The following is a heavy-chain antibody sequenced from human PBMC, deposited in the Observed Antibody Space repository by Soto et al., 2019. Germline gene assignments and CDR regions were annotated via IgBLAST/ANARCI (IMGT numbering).Heavy chain of an antibody. CDR2: INPNSGDT. CDR3: AREDIVMVDRGWLDP. CDR1: EYTFAMYY. Sequence: ASVKVSCKTSEYTFAMYYLNWVRQAPGQGPEWMGWINPNSGDTKYAKKFQGRVTMTRETSRSTAYMEMRRLRHDDTAVYYCAREDIVMVDRGWLDPSGQGTMLTVSS. V-gene: IGHV1-2*02. J-gene: IGHJ5*02. D-gene: IGHD2-15*01.